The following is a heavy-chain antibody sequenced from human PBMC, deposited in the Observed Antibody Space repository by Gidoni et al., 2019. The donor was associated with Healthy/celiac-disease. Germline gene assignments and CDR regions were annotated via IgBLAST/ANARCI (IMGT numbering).Heavy chain of an antibody. D-gene: IGHD1-26*01. J-gene: IGHJ1*01. CDR3: AREVWIVGAYAEYFQH. V-gene: IGHV1-2*06. CDR2: INPNSGGT. Sequence: QVQLVQSGAEVKKPGASVKVSCKASGYTFTGYYMHWVRQAPGQGLEWMGRINPNSGGTNYAQKFQGRVTMTRDTSISTAYMELSRLRSDDTAVYYCAREVWIVGAYAEYFQHWGQGTLVTVSS. CDR1: GYTFTGYY.